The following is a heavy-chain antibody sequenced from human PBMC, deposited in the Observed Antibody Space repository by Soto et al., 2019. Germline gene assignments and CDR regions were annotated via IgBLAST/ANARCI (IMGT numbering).Heavy chain of an antibody. CDR3: VRGSEERTSKYYNLDV. CDR1: GFTFSTYV. CDR2: IRGSGDVT. V-gene: IGHV3-23*01. J-gene: IGHJ6*03. D-gene: IGHD2-2*01. Sequence: EVQLLESGGGLVQPGGSLRLSCAASGFTFSTYVMTWVRQAPGKGLEWVSAIRGSGDVTYYADSVKGRFTISRDNSKNTLYLQMNSLRVKDTALFYCVRGSEERTSKYYNLDVWGQGTTVAVS.